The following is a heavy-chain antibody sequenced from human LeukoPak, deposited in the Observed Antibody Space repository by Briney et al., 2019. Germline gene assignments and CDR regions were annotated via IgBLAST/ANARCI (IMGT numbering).Heavy chain of an antibody. Sequence: GGSLRLSCAASGFTFSDYWMTWVRRPPGKGLEWVANIRRGGSETHNVYSVMGRFTISRDTANKSLYLQMNSLTADATAVYYCARDDSHYGSSGSFYVAFDIWGQGTMVTVSS. V-gene: IGHV3-7*01. D-gene: IGHD3-22*01. CDR2: IRRGGSET. CDR3: ARDDSHYGSSGSFYVAFDI. CDR1: GFTFSDYW. J-gene: IGHJ3*02.